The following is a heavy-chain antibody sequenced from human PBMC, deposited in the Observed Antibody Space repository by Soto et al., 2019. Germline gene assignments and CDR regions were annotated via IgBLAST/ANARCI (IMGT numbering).Heavy chain of an antibody. J-gene: IGHJ5*02. CDR2: IWYDGSNK. Sequence: QVQLVESGGGVVQPGRSLRLSCAASGFTFSSHGMHWVRQAPGKGLEWVAVIWYDGSNKYYAESVKGRFTISRDNSKDTLYLQMNRLRAEDKAVYYCARWSNNKVVDPWGQGTLVTVSS. CDR3: ARWSNNKVVDP. V-gene: IGHV3-33*01. D-gene: IGHD1-1*01. CDR1: GFTFSSHG.